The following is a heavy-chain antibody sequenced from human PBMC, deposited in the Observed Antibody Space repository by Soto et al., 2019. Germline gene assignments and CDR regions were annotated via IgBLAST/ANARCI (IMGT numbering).Heavy chain of an antibody. D-gene: IGHD2-2*01. Sequence: SQTLSLTCAISGDSVSINSAAWNWIRQSPSRGLEWLGRTYYRSKWYNDYAVSVKSRITINPDTSKNQFSLQLNSVTPEDTAVYYCARGLGQLPPGYYYGMDVWGQGTTVTVSS. CDR3: ARGLGQLPPGYYYGMDV. J-gene: IGHJ6*02. CDR1: GDSVSINSAA. CDR2: TYYRSKWYN. V-gene: IGHV6-1*01.